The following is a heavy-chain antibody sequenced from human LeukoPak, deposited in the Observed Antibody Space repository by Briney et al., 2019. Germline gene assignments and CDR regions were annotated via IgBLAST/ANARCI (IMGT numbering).Heavy chain of an antibody. CDR3: ARGRQMATITWYFDY. J-gene: IGHJ4*02. V-gene: IGHV4-34*01. D-gene: IGHD5-24*01. CDR2: INHSGST. Sequence: SETLSLTCAVYGGSFSGYYRSWIRQPPGKGLEWIGEINHSGSTNYNPSLKSRVTISVDTSKNQFSLKLSSVTAADTAVYYCARGRQMATITWYFDYWGQGTLVTVSS. CDR1: GGSFSGYY.